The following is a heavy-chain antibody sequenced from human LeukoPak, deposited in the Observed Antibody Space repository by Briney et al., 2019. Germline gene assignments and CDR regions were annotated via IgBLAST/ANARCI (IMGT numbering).Heavy chain of an antibody. CDR2: ISAYNGNT. CDR1: GYTFTSYG. CDR3: AREWGLYCSSTSCYYYYYGMDV. D-gene: IGHD2-2*01. V-gene: IGHV1-18*01. Sequence: ASVKVSCKASGYTFTSYGTSWVRQAPGQGLEWMGWISAYNGNTNYAQKLQGRVTMTTDTSTSTAYMELRSLRSDDTAVYYCAREWGLYCSSTSCYYYYYGMDVWGQGTTVTVSS. J-gene: IGHJ6*02.